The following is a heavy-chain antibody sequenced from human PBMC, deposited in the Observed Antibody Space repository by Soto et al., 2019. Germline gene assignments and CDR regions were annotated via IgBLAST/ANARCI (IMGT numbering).Heavy chain of an antibody. CDR2: INHSGST. CDR3: ARGRGKRVPAAIYYYYGMDV. Sequence: KPSETLSLTCAVYGGSFSGYYWSWIRQPPGKGLEWIGEINHSGSTNYNPSLKSRVTISVDTSKNQFSLKLSSVTAADTAVYYCARGRGKRVPAAIYYYYGMDVWGQGTTVTVPS. CDR1: GGSFSGYY. V-gene: IGHV4-34*01. J-gene: IGHJ6*02. D-gene: IGHD2-2*02.